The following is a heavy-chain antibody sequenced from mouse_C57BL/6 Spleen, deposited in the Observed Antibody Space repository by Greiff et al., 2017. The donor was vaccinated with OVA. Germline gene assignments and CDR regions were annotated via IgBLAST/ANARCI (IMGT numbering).Heavy chain of an antibody. V-gene: IGHV1-50*01. D-gene: IGHD1-1*01. CDR3: SRVTTPHYFDY. Sequence: QVQLQQPGAELVKPGASVKLSCKASGYTFTSYWMQWVKQRPGQGLEWIGEIDPSDSYTNYNQKFKGKATLTVDTSSSTAYMQLSSLTSEDSAVYYCSRVTTPHYFDYWGKGTTLTVSS. J-gene: IGHJ2*01. CDR1: GYTFTSYW. CDR2: IDPSDSYT.